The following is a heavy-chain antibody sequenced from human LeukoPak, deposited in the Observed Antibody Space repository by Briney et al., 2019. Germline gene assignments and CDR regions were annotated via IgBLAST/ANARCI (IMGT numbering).Heavy chain of an antibody. CDR2: ISSSGSYI. CDR1: GFTFSSYS. Sequence: GSLRLSCAASGFTFSSYSMNWVRQAPGKGLEWVSSISSSGSYIYYADSVKGRFTISRDNAKNSLYLQMNSLRAEDTAVYYCAREYGQQLALDYWGQGTLVTVSS. D-gene: IGHD6-13*01. V-gene: IGHV3-21*01. CDR3: AREYGQQLALDY. J-gene: IGHJ4*02.